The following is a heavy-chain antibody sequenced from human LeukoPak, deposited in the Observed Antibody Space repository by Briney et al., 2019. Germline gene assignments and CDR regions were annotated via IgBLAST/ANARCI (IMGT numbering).Heavy chain of an antibody. Sequence: GRSLRLSCAASGLTFDDYAMHWVRQAPGKGLEWVSGISWNSGSIGYADSVKGRFTISRDNAKNSLYLQMNSLRAEDTALYYCAKDIKPAAGTGAFDIWGQGTMVTVSS. CDR1: GLTFDDYA. J-gene: IGHJ3*02. V-gene: IGHV3-9*01. CDR3: AKDIKPAAGTGAFDI. CDR2: ISWNSGSI. D-gene: IGHD6-13*01.